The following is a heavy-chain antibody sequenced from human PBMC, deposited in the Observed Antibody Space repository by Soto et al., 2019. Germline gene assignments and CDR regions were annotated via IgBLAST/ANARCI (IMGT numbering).Heavy chain of an antibody. CDR3: ARGRIAAAGIIPLDY. CDR2: IYYSGST. V-gene: IGHV4-59*08. J-gene: IGHJ4*02. Sequence: SETLSLTCTVSGGSISSYYWSWIRQPPGKGLEWIGYIYYSGSTNYNPSLKSRVTISVDTSKNQFSLKLSSVTAADTAVYYCARGRIAAAGIIPLDYWGQGTLVT. D-gene: IGHD6-13*01. CDR1: GGSISSYY.